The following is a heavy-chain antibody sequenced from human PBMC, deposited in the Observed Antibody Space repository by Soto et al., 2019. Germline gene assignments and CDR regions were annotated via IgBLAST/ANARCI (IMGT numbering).Heavy chain of an antibody. CDR2: INSDGSGT. CDR1: GFTFSNYW. J-gene: IGHJ4*02. Sequence: EVQLVESGGGLVQPGGSLRLSCAASGFTFSNYWLHWVRQVPGKGLVWVSRINSDGSGTIYADSVKGRFTISRDNAKNTLSLQMNSLRAEDTAVYYCARDGAIFGVVHYDYWGQGSLVTVSS. D-gene: IGHD3-3*01. V-gene: IGHV3-74*01. CDR3: ARDGAIFGVVHYDY.